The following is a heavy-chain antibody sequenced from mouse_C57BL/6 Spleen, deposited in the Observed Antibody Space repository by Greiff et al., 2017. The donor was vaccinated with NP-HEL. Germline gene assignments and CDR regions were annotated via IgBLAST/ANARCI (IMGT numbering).Heavy chain of an antibody. Sequence: QVQLQQPGAELVRPGSSVTLSCKASGYTFTSYWMHWVKQRPIQGLEWIGNIDPSDSETHYNQKFKDKATLTVDKSSSTAYMQLSSLTSEDSAVYYCARSTMVTGGAFDYWGQGTTLTVSS. CDR2: IDPSDSET. CDR3: ARSTMVTGGAFDY. D-gene: IGHD2-2*01. J-gene: IGHJ2*01. CDR1: GYTFTSYW. V-gene: IGHV1-52*01.